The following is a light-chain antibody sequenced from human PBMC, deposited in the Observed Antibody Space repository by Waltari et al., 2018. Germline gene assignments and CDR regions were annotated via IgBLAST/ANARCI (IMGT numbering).Light chain of an antibody. V-gene: IGKV3-11*01. CDR1: QSVNYF. CDR3: QQRTNWPPT. Sequence: EIVLTQSRAPLSLSTGERDPLSCRASQSVNYFLAWFQQKPGQAPTLLIYDASNRATGIPARFSGSGSGTDFTLTISSLEPEDFAIYYCQQRTNWPPTFGGGTKVEIK. CDR2: DAS. J-gene: IGKJ4*01.